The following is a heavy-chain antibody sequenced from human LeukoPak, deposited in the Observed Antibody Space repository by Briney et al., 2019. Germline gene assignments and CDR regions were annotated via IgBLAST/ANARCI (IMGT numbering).Heavy chain of an antibody. CDR2: ITHGGST. Sequence: SETLSLTCAVYGGSFSCYYWSGLRQPPGKGLELVVDITHGGSTNYNPSLQSRVTISADTSKNQFSLKLSSVTAADTAVYYCASSSIPYGSEGAFDYWGQGTLGTVSS. CDR1: GGSFSCYY. V-gene: IGHV4-34*01. J-gene: IGHJ4*02. CDR3: ASSSIPYGSEGAFDY. D-gene: IGHD3-10*01.